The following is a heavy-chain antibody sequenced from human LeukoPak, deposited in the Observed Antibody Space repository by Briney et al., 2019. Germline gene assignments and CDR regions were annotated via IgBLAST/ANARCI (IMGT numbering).Heavy chain of an antibody. V-gene: IGHV3-30*04. D-gene: IGHD2-21*02. J-gene: IGHJ6*02. CDR2: ISYDGSNK. Sequence: GGSLRLSCAASGFTFSRYAMHWVRQAPGKGLEWVAAISYDGSNKFYADSVKGLFTISRDNSNNTLFLQLNSLRPEATAVYYCARIYCGADCENNYYYGMDVWGQGTTVTVSS. CDR1: GFTFSRYA. CDR3: ARIYCGADCENNYYYGMDV.